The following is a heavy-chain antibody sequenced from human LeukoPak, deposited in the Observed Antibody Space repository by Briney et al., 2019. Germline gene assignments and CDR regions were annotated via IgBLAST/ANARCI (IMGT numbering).Heavy chain of an antibody. CDR2: ISGSGGST. Sequence: RGSLRLSCAAPGFTFSSYAMSWVRQAPGKGLEWVSAISGSGGSTYYADSVKGRFTISRDNSKNTLYLQMNSLRAEDTAVYYCAKDRVRGRGWFDPWSQGTLVTVSS. J-gene: IGHJ5*02. CDR1: GFTFSSYA. V-gene: IGHV3-23*01. CDR3: AKDRVRGRGWFDP. D-gene: IGHD3-10*01.